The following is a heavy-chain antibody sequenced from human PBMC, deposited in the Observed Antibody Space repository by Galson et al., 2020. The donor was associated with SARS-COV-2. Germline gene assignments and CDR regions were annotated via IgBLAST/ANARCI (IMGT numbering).Heavy chain of an antibody. CDR2: IYPRGIT. CDR1: GDSISSPFHS. J-gene: IGHJ4*02. V-gene: IGHV4-30-2*01. D-gene: IGHD7-27*01. CDR3: ARMAWGTPSYYFDY. Sequence: SETLSLTCAVSGDSISSPFHSWTWIRPPPGEGLEWLGCIYPRGITYYNPSLKSRVTISVDRSKSQFSLKLTSVTAAAPAVYYCARMAWGTPSYYFDYWGQGALVTVSS.